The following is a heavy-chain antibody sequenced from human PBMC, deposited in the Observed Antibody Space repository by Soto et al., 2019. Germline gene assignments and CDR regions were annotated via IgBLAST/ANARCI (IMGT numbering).Heavy chain of an antibody. CDR1: GFTFSSYA. J-gene: IGHJ4*02. CDR3: AKILEEWLVPFGYFDY. V-gene: IGHV3-23*01. D-gene: IGHD3-3*01. CDR2: ISGSGGST. Sequence: EVQLLESGGGLVQPGGSLRLSCAASGFTFSSYAMSWVRQAPGKGLEWVSAISGSGGSTYYADSVKGRFTISRDNSKNTLYLQMNSLRAEDTAVYYCAKILEEWLVPFGYFDYWGQGTLVTVSS.